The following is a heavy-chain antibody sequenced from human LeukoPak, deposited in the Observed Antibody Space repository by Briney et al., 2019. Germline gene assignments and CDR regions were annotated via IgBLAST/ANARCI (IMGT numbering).Heavy chain of an antibody. J-gene: IGHJ4*02. CDR3: ARDFTVQATDESGSIGY. D-gene: IGHD5-12*01. CDR2: ISSSSSYI. V-gene: IGHV3-21*01. Sequence: GGSLRLSCAASGFTFSSYSMNWVRQAPGKGLEWDSSISSSSSYIYYADSVKGRFTISRDNAKNSLYLQMNSLRAEDTAVYYCARDFTVQATDESGSIGYWGQGTLVTVSS. CDR1: GFTFSSYS.